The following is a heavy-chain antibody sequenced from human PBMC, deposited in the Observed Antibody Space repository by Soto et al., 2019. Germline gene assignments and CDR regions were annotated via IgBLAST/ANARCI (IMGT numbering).Heavy chain of an antibody. CDR1: GGSISSGGYY. CDR2: IYYSGSA. D-gene: IGHD5-18*01. V-gene: IGHV4-31*03. J-gene: IGHJ4*02. CDR3: ARGVDTAPLDY. Sequence: QVQLQESGPGLVKPSQTLSLTCTVSGGSISSGGYYWSWIRQHPGKGLEWIGYIYYSGSAYYNPSLTSRVPISVDTSKNQFSLRLGSVTAADTAVYYCARGVDTAPLDYWGQGTLVTVSS.